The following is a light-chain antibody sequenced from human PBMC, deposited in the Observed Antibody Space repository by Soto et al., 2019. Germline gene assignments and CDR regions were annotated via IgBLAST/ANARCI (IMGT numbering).Light chain of an antibody. J-gene: IGKJ1*01. CDR2: GAS. V-gene: IGKV3-20*01. CDR1: QSVNSDY. CDR3: QQYDSSPRT. Sequence: EIVLTQSPGTLSLSPWERATLSCRASQSVNSDYLAWFQQKPGQAPRLLIYGASTRTTGIPDRFSGSGSGTDFTLTINRLEPEDFAVYYCQQYDSSPRTFGQGTKVDIK.